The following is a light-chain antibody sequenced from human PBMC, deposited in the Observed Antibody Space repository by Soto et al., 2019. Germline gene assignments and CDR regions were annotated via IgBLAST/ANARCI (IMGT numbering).Light chain of an antibody. V-gene: IGKV1-5*01. CDR3: QQYNSYPWT. CDR2: DAS. Sequence: DIQMTQSPSTLSASVGDRVTITCRASQSISSWLAWYQQKPGKAPNLLIYDASNLESGVPSRFRGSGSGADFTLTISSLQPDDFATYYCQQYNSYPWTFGQWTKMEIK. CDR1: QSISSW. J-gene: IGKJ1*01.